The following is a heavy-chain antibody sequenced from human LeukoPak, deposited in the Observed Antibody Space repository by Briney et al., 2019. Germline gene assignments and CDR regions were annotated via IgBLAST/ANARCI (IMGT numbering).Heavy chain of an antibody. CDR1: GVSISSSSYY. V-gene: IGHV4-39*07. CDR3: ARFRSYFDY. Sequence: PSETLFLTCTVSGVSISSSSYYWGWVRQPPGKGLEWIASISYSGSTYYNPSLKSRVTISVDTSKNQFSLKLGSVTAADTAVYYCARFRSYFDYWGQGTLVTVSS. CDR2: ISYSGST. J-gene: IGHJ4*02.